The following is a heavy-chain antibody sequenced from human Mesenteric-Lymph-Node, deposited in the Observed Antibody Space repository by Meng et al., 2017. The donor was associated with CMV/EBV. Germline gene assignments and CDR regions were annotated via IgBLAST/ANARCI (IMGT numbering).Heavy chain of an antibody. V-gene: IGHV3-30*02. CDR3: AKTMSGSFVFDP. CDR1: GFTFRSYG. CDR2: IRYDGSNK. J-gene: IGHJ5*02. D-gene: IGHD1-26*01. Sequence: CAASGFTFRSYGMHWVRQAPGKGLEWVAFIRYDGSNKYYADSVKGRFTISRDNSKNTLYLQMNSLRAEDTAVYYCAKTMSGSFVFDPWGQGTLVTVSS.